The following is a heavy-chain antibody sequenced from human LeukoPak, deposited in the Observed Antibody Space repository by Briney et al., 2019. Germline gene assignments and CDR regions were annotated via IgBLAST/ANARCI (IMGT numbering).Heavy chain of an antibody. CDR2: IYYSGST. V-gene: IGHV4-31*03. CDR1: GDSISTGGYY. J-gene: IGHJ6*02. Sequence: SETLSLTCTVSGDSISTGGYYWAWIRQHRERGLEWIGYIYYSGSTHYNPSLQSRVTISVDTSKNQFSLNLNSVTAADTAVYYCERVIVVVPIGVYHYYAMDVWGQGTTVTVSS. CDR3: ERVIVVVPIGVYHYYAMDV. D-gene: IGHD2-2*01.